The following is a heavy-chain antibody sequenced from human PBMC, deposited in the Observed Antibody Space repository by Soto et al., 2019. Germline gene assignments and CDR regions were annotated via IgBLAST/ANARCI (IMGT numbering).Heavy chain of an antibody. Sequence: GGSLRLSCAASGFTFSSYSMSWVRQAPGKGLEWVSSISSSSSYIYYADSVKGRFTISRDNAKNSLYLQMNSLRAEDTAVYYCERDQTSIEASLDGLGWFDTWGQGTLVTVSS. J-gene: IGHJ5*02. CDR1: GFTFSSYS. V-gene: IGHV3-21*01. CDR2: ISSSSSYI. D-gene: IGHD6-6*01. CDR3: ERDQTSIEASLDGLGWFDT.